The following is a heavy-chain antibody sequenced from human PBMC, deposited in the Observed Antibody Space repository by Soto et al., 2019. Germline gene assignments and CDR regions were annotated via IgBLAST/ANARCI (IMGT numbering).Heavy chain of an antibody. J-gene: IGHJ4*02. D-gene: IGHD6-19*01. CDR1: AFTFSDYY. Sequence: EVQLVESGGDLVQPGGSLRLSCAASAFTFSDYYMYWVRHGPGKGPVWVSAISGDGGRTYYAGSVRGRFTISRDNAKSTVYLQMNSLRADDTAVYYCVRDFMTMAGIQWGQGTLVTVSS. CDR3: VRDFMTMAGIQ. CDR2: ISGDGGRT. V-gene: IGHV3-74*01.